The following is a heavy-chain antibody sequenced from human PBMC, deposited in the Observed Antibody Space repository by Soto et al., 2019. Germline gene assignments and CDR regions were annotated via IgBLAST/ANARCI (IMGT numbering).Heavy chain of an antibody. D-gene: IGHD3-10*02. CDR2: ISGSGGTT. Sequence: GSLRLSCAASGFAFSSYALTWVRQAPGKGLEWVSAISGSGGTTFYADSLKGRFSISRDNSKNMLHLQMNSLRAEETAVYYCAKSKVVVRLFYLDNWGQGTLVTVSS. V-gene: IGHV3-23*01. J-gene: IGHJ4*02. CDR1: GFAFSSYA. CDR3: AKSKVVVRLFYLDN.